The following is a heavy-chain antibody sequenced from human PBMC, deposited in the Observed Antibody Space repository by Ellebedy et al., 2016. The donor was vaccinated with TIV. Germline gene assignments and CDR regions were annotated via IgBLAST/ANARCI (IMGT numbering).Heavy chain of an antibody. J-gene: IGHJ6*02. V-gene: IGHV1-8*01. D-gene: IGHD2-2*01. CDR3: AREEGDIVVVPAAPYYYYGMDV. CDR1: GYTFTSYD. CDR2: MNPNSGNT. Sequence: ASVKVSXXASGYTFTSYDINWVRQATGQGLEWMGWMNPNSGNTGYAQKFQGRVTMTRNTSISTAYMELSSLRSEDTAVYYCAREEGDIVVVPAAPYYYYGMDVWGQGTTVTVSS.